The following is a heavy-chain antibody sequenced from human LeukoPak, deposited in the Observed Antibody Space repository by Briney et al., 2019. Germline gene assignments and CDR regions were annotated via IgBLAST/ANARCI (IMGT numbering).Heavy chain of an antibody. D-gene: IGHD6-19*01. CDR2: IGTDDTK. J-gene: IGHJ4*02. CDR3: ANTGPPPYSNGWASPVVYYFDD. V-gene: IGHV3-23*01. Sequence: PGGSLRLSCTASGLNFRTYAMSWVRQAPGPGQERDSSIGTDDTKFYGYSVKGRFTISRDNSKNTMYLQMNSLKTEDTAVYHCANTGPPPYSNGWASPVVYYFDDWGQGTLVTVSS. CDR1: GLNFRTYA.